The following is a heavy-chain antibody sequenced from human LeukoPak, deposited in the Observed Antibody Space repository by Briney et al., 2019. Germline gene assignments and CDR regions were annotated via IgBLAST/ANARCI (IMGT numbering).Heavy chain of an antibody. D-gene: IGHD3-22*01. V-gene: IGHV4-4*07. CDR3: ARWSYDSSGYYRFAYYYYYYMDV. CDR1: GASISSYY. J-gene: IGHJ6*03. Sequence: SETLSLTCTVSGASISSYYWSWIRQPAGKGLEWIGRIYIRGSTNYNPSLKSRVTISVDTSKNQFSLKLSSVTAADTAVYYCARWSYDSSGYYRFAYYYYYYMDVWGKGTTVTISS. CDR2: IYIRGST.